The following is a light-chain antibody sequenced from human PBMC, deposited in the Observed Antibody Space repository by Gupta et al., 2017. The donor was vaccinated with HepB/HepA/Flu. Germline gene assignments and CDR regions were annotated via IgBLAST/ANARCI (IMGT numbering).Light chain of an antibody. CDR1: QSISNW. Sequence: DIQMTQSPSTLSASVGDRVTIPCRASQSISNWLDWYQHKPGKAPKLLISKASSLESGVPSRFSGSGSETEFTLTISSRQPEDFANYYCRHEYVFPITFVGGTXVEIK. V-gene: IGKV1-5*03. CDR3: RHEYVFPIT. J-gene: IGKJ4*01. CDR2: KAS.